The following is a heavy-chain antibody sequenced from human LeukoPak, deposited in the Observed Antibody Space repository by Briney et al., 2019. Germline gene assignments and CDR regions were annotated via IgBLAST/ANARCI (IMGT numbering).Heavy chain of an antibody. Sequence: GGSLRLSCEASGFTLSTYWMNWVRQVPGKELEWVANINPDGSAKRYVDSVKGRFTIARDNADNSLSLQMNSLRAEDTAVYYCASWGAGGNSWGQGTLVTVSS. J-gene: IGHJ4*02. D-gene: IGHD3-16*01. CDR3: ASWGAGGNS. CDR1: GFTLSTYW. V-gene: IGHV3-7*01. CDR2: INPDGSAK.